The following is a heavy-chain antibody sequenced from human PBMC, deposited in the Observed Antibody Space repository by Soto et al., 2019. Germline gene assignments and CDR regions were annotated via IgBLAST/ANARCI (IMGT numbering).Heavy chain of an antibody. CDR1: GFTVDDYA. D-gene: IGHD4-17*01. V-gene: IGHV3-9*01. CDR2: ISWNSETI. CDR3: AKDMNWGGMTTIHYFDS. J-gene: IGHJ4*02. Sequence: EVQLVESGGGLVQPGRSLRLSCAASGFTVDDYAMHWVRQAPGKGLEWVSGISWNSETIDYADSVKGRFTISRDNAKRSLLLQMNRLRPDDTALYYCAKDMNWGGMTTIHYFDSWGQGTLVTVSS.